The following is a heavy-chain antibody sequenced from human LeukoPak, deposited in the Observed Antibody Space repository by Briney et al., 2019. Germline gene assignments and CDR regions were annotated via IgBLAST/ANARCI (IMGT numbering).Heavy chain of an antibody. D-gene: IGHD2-2*01. V-gene: IGHV3-33*01. CDR2: MWYDGSNK. CDR3: ARDQGHCSSTSCYAPDAFDI. J-gene: IGHJ3*02. Sequence: GRSLRLSCAASGFTFSSYGMHWVRQAPGKGLEWVAVMWYDGSNKYYADSVKGRFTISRDNSKNTLYLQMNSLRAEDTAVYYCARDQGHCSSTSCYAPDAFDIWGQGTMVTVSS. CDR1: GFTFSSYG.